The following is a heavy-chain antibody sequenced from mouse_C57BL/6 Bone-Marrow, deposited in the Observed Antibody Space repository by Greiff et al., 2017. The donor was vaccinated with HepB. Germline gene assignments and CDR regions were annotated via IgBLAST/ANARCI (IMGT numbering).Heavy chain of an antibody. V-gene: IGHV1-81*01. CDR1: GYTFTSYG. J-gene: IGHJ4*01. CDR3: SRLGNYAMDY. Sequence: VQLQESGAELARPGASVKLSCKASGYTFTSYGISWVKQRTGQGLEWIGEIYPRSGNTYYNEKFKGKATLTADKSSSTAYMELRSLTSEDSAVYFCSRLGNYAMDYWGQGTSVTVSS. CDR2: IYPRSGNT.